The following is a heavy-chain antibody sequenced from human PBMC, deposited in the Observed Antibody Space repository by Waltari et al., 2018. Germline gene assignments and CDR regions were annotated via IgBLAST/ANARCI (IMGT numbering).Heavy chain of an antibody. J-gene: IGHJ4*02. CDR3: ARDEVHVGPTKVAISFDY. Sequence: EVPLVESGGGLVKPGGSLRLSCAASGFTISGYCMTWVRQAPGKGLEWCSFITSSDYINYADSVKGRFTISRDNAKNSLYLQMNSLRVEDTAVYYCARDEVHVGPTKVAISFDYWGQGTLVTVSS. CDR2: ITSSDYI. V-gene: IGHV3-21*01. D-gene: IGHD1-26*01. CDR1: GFTISGYC.